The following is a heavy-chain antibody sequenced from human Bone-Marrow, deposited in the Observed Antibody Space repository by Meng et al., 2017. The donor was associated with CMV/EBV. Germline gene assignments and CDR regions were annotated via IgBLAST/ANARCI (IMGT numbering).Heavy chain of an antibody. J-gene: IGHJ5*02. CDR3: AREANQGYSDWFGP. Sequence: GESLKISCAASGFTFSSYWMHWVRQAPGKGLVWVSRINSDGSSTSYADSVKGRFTISRDNAKNTLYLQINSLSDEDTAVYYCAREANQGYSDWFGPWGQGTLVTVSS. D-gene: IGHD6-13*01. CDR1: GFTFSSYW. CDR2: INSDGSST. V-gene: IGHV3-74*01.